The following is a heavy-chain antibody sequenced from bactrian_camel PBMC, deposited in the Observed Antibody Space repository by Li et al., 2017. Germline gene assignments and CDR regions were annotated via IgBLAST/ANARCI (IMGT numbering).Heavy chain of an antibody. D-gene: IGHD1*01. CDR2: IWSGGST. V-gene: IGHV3S53*01. CDR3: AADLMGWAVGIFPPRQRDFDS. CDR1: GFTGSTTC. Sequence: HVQLVESGGGSVQAGGSLRLSCAASGFTGSTTCMAWFRQGPGKEREGVAAIWSGGSTVFADSVKGRFTISKDDAKNTIYLQMNDLKPEDTAIYYCAADLMGWAVGIFPPRQRDFDSWGQGTQVTVS. J-gene: IGHJ6*01.